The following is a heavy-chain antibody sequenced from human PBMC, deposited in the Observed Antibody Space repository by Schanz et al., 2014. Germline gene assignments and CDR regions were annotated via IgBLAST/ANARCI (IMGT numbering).Heavy chain of an antibody. J-gene: IGHJ4*02. D-gene: IGHD3-3*01. CDR1: GYIFINSG. Sequence: QIQLVQSGPEVKKPGATVKVSCKASGYIFINSGISWVRQAPGQGLEWMGWMNPKTGNTDHAQKFQGRVSMTWDTSTSTAYLDLSRLRSEDTGVYYCARSAGRDFWSGYYTRFDYWGQGTLVTVSS. CDR3: ARSAGRDFWSGYYTRFDY. V-gene: IGHV1-8*02. CDR2: MNPKTGNT.